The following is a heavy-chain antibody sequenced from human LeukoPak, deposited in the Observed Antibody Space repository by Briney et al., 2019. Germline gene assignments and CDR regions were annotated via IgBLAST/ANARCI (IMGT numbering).Heavy chain of an antibody. J-gene: IGHJ6*03. Sequence: PSETLSLTCTVSGGSISSYYWSWIRQPPGKGLEWIGYIYYSGSTYYNPSLKSRVTISVDTSKNQFSLKLSSVTAADTAVYYCARMGSGYGDYYYMDVWGKGTTVTISS. CDR2: IYYSGST. CDR1: GGSISSYY. D-gene: IGHD3-22*01. V-gene: IGHV4-59*04. CDR3: ARMGSGYGDYYYMDV.